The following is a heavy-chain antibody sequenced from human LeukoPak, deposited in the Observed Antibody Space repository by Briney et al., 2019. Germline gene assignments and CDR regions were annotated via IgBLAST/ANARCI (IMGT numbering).Heavy chain of an antibody. Sequence: QPGGSLRLSCAASGFTFSSYAMSWVRQAPGKGLEWVSAISGSGGSTYYADSVKGRFTISRDNSKNTQYLQMNSLRAEDTAVYYCANSIVVVPAVGPFDPWGQGTLVTVSS. CDR3: ANSIVVVPAVGPFDP. D-gene: IGHD2-2*01. CDR1: GFTFSSYA. V-gene: IGHV3-23*01. J-gene: IGHJ5*02. CDR2: ISGSGGST.